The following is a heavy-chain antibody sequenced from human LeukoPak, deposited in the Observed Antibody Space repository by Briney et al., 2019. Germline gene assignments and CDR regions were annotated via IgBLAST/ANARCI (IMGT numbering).Heavy chain of an antibody. Sequence: GGSLRLSCSVSGFTFRTYVMHWVRQAPGKGLEYVSAISSNGDNTYYADSVKGRFTISRDNSKNTLYLQMSSLRADDTAVYYCVRGTGYWGQGTLVTVSS. CDR3: VRGTGY. CDR2: ISSNGDNT. J-gene: IGHJ4*02. V-gene: IGHV3-64D*06. CDR1: GFTFRTYV.